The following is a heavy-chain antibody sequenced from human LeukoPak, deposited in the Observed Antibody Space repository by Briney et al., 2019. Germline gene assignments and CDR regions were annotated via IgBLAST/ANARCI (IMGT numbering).Heavy chain of an antibody. J-gene: IGHJ4*02. CDR1: GFTFRSYG. CDR3: AKDRGTSVVPGF. CDR2: IRCDVSNK. D-gene: IGHD2-2*01. V-gene: IGHV3-30*02. Sequence: GGSLRLSCAASGFTFRSYGMHGVREAPGKGLEWGAFIRCDVSNKYYADSVKGRFTISRDNSKNTLYLQLNSLRAKETAVYYCAKDRGTSVVPGFWGQGTLVTVSS.